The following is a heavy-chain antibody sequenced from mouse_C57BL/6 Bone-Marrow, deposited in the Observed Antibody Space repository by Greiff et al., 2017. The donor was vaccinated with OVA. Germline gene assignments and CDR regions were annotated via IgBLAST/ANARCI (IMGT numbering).Heavy chain of an antibody. V-gene: IGHV5-4*01. CDR1: GFTFSSYA. CDR2: ISDGGSYT. Sequence: EVKLVESGGGLVKPGGSLKLSCAASGFTFSSYAMSWVRQTPEKRLEWVATISDGGSYTYYPDNVKGRFTISRDNAKNNLYLQMSHLKSEDTAKYYCRREGDWEGYFDVWGTGTPVTVSA. J-gene: IGHJ1*03. D-gene: IGHD2-13*01. CDR3: RREGDWEGYFDV.